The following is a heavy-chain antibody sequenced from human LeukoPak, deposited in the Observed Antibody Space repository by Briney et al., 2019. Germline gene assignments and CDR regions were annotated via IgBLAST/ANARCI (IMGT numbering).Heavy chain of an antibody. D-gene: IGHD4-11*01. J-gene: IGHJ4*02. Sequence: PGGSLRLSCAASGFTFSSYWMSWVRQAPGKGPEWVANIKQDGSETHYVDSVKGRFTISRDNAKNSLYLQMSSLRPNDTAVYYCARGYSNIYYWGQGTLVTVSS. CDR1: GFTFSSYW. CDR3: ARGYSNIYY. V-gene: IGHV3-7*05. CDR2: IKQDGSET.